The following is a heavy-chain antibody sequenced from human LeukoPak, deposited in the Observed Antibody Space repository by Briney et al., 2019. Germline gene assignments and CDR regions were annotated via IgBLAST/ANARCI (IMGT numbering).Heavy chain of an antibody. J-gene: IGHJ5*02. D-gene: IGHD3-10*01. Sequence: GASVKVSCKASGYTFTGYDMHWVRQAPGQELEGMGWINPNSGGTDYAQKFQGRVPMTRDTSISTAYMELSRLRSDDTAVYYCARQESWFDPWGQGTLVTVSS. V-gene: IGHV1-2*02. CDR1: GYTFTGYD. CDR2: INPNSGGT. CDR3: ARQESWFDP.